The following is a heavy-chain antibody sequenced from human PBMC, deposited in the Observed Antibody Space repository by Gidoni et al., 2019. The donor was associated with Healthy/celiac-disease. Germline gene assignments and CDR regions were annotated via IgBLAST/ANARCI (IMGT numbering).Heavy chain of an antibody. CDR2: IYYSGST. V-gene: IGHV4-39*01. CDR1: GGSISSSSSY. D-gene: IGHD2-15*01. CDR3: ARAPVVVAAHDAFDI. J-gene: IGHJ3*02. Sequence: QLQLQESGPGLVKPSETLSLTCTVSGGSISSSSSYWGWIRQPPGKGLEWIGSIYYSGSTYYNPSLKSRVTISVDTSKNQFSLKLSSVTAADTAVYYCARAPVVVAAHDAFDIWGQGTMVTVSS.